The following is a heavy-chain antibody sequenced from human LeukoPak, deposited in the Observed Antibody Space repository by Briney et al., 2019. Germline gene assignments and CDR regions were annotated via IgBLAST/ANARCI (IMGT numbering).Heavy chain of an antibody. D-gene: IGHD6-19*01. V-gene: IGHV3-30*03. CDR3: ASSAGSSGWGDY. CDR1: GFTFSSCG. J-gene: IGHJ4*02. Sequence: PGGSLRLSCAASGFTFSSCGMHWVRQAPGKGLEWVAVISYDGSNKYYADSVKGRFTISRDNAKNSLYLQMNSLRAEDTAVYYCASSAGSSGWGDYWGQGTLVTVSS. CDR2: ISYDGSNK.